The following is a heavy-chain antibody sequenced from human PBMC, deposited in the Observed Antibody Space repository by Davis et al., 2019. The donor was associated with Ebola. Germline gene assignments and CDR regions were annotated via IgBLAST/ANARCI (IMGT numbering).Heavy chain of an antibody. CDR1: GFSFSSTC. D-gene: IGHD4-17*01. Sequence: GESLKISCAASGFSFSSTCMHWVRQAPGKGLVWVSRIHSDGTSTIYTDSVKGRFTISRDNAKNTLYLQMNSLRAEDTAVYYCARARKAYGYYDYGMDVWGQGTTVTVSS. CDR2: IHSDGTST. V-gene: IGHV3-74*01. CDR3: ARARKAYGYYDYGMDV. J-gene: IGHJ6*02.